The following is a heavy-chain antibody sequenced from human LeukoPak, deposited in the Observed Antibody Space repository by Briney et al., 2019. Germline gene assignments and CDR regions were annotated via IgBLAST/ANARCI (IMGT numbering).Heavy chain of an antibody. CDR3: ATQDRGLLAPFDY. CDR2: IHHSGST. V-gene: IGHV4-59*01. CDR1: GGSISNFY. D-gene: IGHD2-15*01. Sequence: SETLSPTCTVSGGSISNFYGNWIRQPPGKGLEWIGYIHHSGSTDYSPSLKSRVSMSVHTSKNQFSLKLNSVTAADTAVYYCATQDRGLLAPFDYWGPGTLVTVSS. J-gene: IGHJ4*02.